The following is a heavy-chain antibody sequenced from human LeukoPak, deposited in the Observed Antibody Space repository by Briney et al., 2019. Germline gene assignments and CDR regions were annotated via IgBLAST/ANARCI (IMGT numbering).Heavy chain of an antibody. D-gene: IGHD5-12*01. Sequence: GGSLRLSRAASGFTFDDYGMSWVRQAPGKGLEWVSGINWNGGSTGYADSVKGRFTISRDNAKNSLYLQMNSLRAEDTALYHCARGSGYDPNWFDPWGQGTLVTVSS. CDR2: INWNGGST. CDR3: ARGSGYDPNWFDP. V-gene: IGHV3-20*01. J-gene: IGHJ5*02. CDR1: GFTFDDYG.